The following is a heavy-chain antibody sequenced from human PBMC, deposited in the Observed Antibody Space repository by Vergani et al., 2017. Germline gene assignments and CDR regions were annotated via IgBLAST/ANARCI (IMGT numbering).Heavy chain of an antibody. J-gene: IGHJ3*01. D-gene: IGHD2/OR15-2a*01. V-gene: IGHV4-61*02. Sequence: QVHLQESGPGLVKPSQTLSLTCTVSGASINNDFYYWHWIRQPAGKGLEWIGRIYVSGITDYNSSLQSRVSISVDTSKNQFSLTLTSVTAADTAVYYCARNNKPVRPGAFDLWGQGTMVTVSS. CDR1: GASINNDFYY. CDR2: IYVSGIT. CDR3: ARNNKPVRPGAFDL.